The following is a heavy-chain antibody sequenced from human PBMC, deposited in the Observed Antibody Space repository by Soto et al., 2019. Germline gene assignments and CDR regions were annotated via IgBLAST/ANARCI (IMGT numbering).Heavy chain of an antibody. CDR3: ARDGPAYYYDSSPVDY. Sequence: GGSLRLSCAASGFTFSSYAMNWVRQAPGKGLEWVSSISSSSSYIYYADSVKGRFTISRDNAKNSLYLQMNSLRAEDTAVYYCARDGPAYYYDSSPVDYWGQGTLVTVSS. J-gene: IGHJ4*02. CDR2: ISSSSSYI. CDR1: GFTFSSYA. V-gene: IGHV3-21*01. D-gene: IGHD3-22*01.